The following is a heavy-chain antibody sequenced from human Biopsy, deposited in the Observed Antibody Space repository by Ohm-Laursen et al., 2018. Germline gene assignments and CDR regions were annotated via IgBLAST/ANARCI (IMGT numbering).Heavy chain of an antibody. CDR3: ARQVDFWSGYVDY. J-gene: IGHJ4*02. D-gene: IGHD3-3*01. CDR1: GVSINGGRYY. CDR2: IFYSANT. Sequence: SQTLSLTCPVSGVSINGGRYYWNWIRHHPGKGLEWIGNIFYSANTYYNPSLKSRVTISVDTSKNQFSLKLSSVTAADTAVYYCARQVDFWSGYVDYWGQGTLVAVSS. V-gene: IGHV4-31*03.